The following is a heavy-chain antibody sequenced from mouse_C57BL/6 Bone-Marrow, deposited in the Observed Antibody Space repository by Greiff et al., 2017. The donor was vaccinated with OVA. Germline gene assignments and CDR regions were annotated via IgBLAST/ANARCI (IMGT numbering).Heavy chain of an antibody. D-gene: IGHD3-3*01. V-gene: IGHV2-2*01. CDR1: GFSLTSYG. Sequence: VQLQQSGPGLVQPSQSLSITCTVSGFSLTSYGVHWVRQSPGKGLEWLGVIWSGGSTDYNAAFISRLSISKDNSKSQVFFKMNSLQADDTAIYYCARGDWSYYYAMDYWGQGTSVTVSS. CDR3: ARGDWSYYYAMDY. CDR2: IWSGGST. J-gene: IGHJ4*01.